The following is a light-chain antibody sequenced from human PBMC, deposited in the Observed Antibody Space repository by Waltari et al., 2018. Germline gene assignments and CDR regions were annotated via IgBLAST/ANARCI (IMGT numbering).Light chain of an antibody. Sequence: QSALTQPASVSGSPGQSITISCTGTSSDIGGYNYVSWYQLYPGKAPKLILSEVSERPSGVSNRFSGSKSGNTASLTISGLQAEDETVYYCSSYSNTGAYWVCGGGTKLTVL. CDR3: SSYSNTGAYWV. CDR2: EVS. V-gene: IGLV2-14*01. J-gene: IGLJ3*02. CDR1: SSDIGGYNY.